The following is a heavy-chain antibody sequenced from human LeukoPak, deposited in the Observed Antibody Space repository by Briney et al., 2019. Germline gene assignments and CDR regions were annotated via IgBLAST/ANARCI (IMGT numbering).Heavy chain of an antibody. CDR3: ARHLSIAARRTAFDI. CDR1: GGSISSYY. J-gene: IGHJ3*02. CDR2: IYYSGST. Sequence: SETLSLTCTVSGGSISSYYWSWIRQPPGKGLEWIGYIYYSGSTNYNPSLKSRVTISVDTSKNQCSLKLSSVTAADTAVYYCARHLSIAARRTAFDIWGQGTMVTVSS. V-gene: IGHV4-59*08. D-gene: IGHD6-6*01.